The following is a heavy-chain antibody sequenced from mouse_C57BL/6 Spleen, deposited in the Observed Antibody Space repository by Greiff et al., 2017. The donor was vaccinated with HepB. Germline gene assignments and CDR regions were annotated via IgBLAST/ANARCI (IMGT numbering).Heavy chain of an antibody. CDR3: ARVANYYGSSYDWYFDV. J-gene: IGHJ1*03. CDR2: IHPNSGST. Sequence: QVQLQQPGAELVKPGASVKLSCKASGYTFTSYWMHWVKQRPGQGLEWIGRIHPNSGSTNYNEKFKSKATLTVDKSSSTAYMQLSSLTSEDSAVYYCARVANYYGSSYDWYFDVWGTGTTVTVSS. V-gene: IGHV1-64*01. CDR1: GYTFTSYW. D-gene: IGHD1-1*01.